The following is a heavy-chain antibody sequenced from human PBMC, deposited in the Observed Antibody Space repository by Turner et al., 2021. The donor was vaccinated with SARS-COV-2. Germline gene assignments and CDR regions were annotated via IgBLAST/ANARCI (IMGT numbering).Heavy chain of an antibody. CDR2: IYYSGST. Sequence: QLHLQEAGPGLVQPSETLSLTCTVSGGSISSSNYYWGRIGQPPGKGLEWIGSIYYSGSTYYNPSLKSRVTISVDTYKGQLSLKLSSVTAADTALYYCARGFDYWGQGTLVTVSS. CDR1: GGSISSSNYY. J-gene: IGHJ4*02. V-gene: IGHV4-39*01. CDR3: ARGFDY.